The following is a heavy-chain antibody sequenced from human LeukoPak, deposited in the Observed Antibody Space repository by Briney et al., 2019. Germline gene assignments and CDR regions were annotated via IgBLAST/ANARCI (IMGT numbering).Heavy chain of an antibody. D-gene: IGHD6-13*01. V-gene: IGHV1-8*01. J-gene: IGHJ4*02. CDR3: ARGRIAAAEGYFDY. CDR1: GYTFTSYD. CDR2: MNPNSGNT. Sequence: ASVKVSCKASGYTFTSYDINWVRQATGRGLEWMGWMNPNSGNTGYAQKFQGRVTMTRNTSISTAYMELSSLRSEDTAVYYCARGRIAAAEGYFDYWGQGTLVTVSS.